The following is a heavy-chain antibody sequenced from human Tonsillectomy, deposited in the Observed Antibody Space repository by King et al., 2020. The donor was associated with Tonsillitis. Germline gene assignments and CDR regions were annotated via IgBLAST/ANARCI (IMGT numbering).Heavy chain of an antibody. CDR1: GLTFSNAW. V-gene: IGHV3-15*01. J-gene: IGHJ3*02. Sequence: VQLVESGGGLVKPGGSLTLSCVASGLTFSNAWMTWVRQAPGKGLEWVGRIKSKTDGGTTDYAAPGKGRFTISRDDSKNTLFLQMNSLKTEDTAAYYCTTRDYATGAFDIWGQGTMVTVSS. CDR2: IKSKTDGGTT. D-gene: IGHD3-16*01. CDR3: TTRDYATGAFDI.